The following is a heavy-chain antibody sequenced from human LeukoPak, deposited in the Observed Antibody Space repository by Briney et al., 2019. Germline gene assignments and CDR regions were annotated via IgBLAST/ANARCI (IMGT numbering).Heavy chain of an antibody. Sequence: GGSLRLSCAASGFTFDDYAMHWVRQAPGKGLEWVSLISGDGGSTYYADSVKGRFTISRDNSKNSLYPQMNSLGTEDTALYYCAKDIASYSSGWYGGVFDYWGQGTLVTVSS. CDR3: AKDIASYSSGWYGGVFDY. D-gene: IGHD6-19*01. V-gene: IGHV3-43*02. CDR2: ISGDGGST. J-gene: IGHJ4*02. CDR1: GFTFDDYA.